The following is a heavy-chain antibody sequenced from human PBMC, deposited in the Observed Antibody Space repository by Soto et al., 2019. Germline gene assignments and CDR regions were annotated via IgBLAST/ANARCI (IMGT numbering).Heavy chain of an antibody. D-gene: IGHD2-8*01. CDR3: ARDYGYAIVGGDY. Sequence: ASVKVSCKASGYTFTIYYMHCVLQSPGQGLEWMGIINPSGGSTSYAQKFQGRVTMTRDTSTSTVYMELSSLRSEDTAVYYCARDYGYAIVGGDYWGQGTLVTVSS. V-gene: IGHV1-46*01. J-gene: IGHJ4*02. CDR1: GYTFTIYY. CDR2: INPSGGST.